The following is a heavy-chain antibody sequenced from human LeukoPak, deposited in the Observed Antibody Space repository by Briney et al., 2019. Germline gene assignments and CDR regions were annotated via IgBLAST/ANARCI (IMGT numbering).Heavy chain of an antibody. V-gene: IGHV3-33*08. CDR3: ARDTVGATTVYFDC. CDR1: GFTFSSYW. D-gene: IGHD1-26*01. Sequence: GGSLRLSCAASGFTFSSYWMSWVRQAPGKGLEWVAVIWSDGSNKYYADSVKGRFTISRDNSKNTLYLQMNSLRAEDTAVYYCARDTVGATTVYFDCWGQGTLVTVSS. CDR2: IWSDGSNK. J-gene: IGHJ4*02.